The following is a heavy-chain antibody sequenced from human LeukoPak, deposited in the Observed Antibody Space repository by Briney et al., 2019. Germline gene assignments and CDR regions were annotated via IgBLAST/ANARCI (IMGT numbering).Heavy chain of an antibody. CDR2: INAGNGNT. CDR3: ARDLAYCGGDCY. D-gene: IGHD2-21*02. CDR1: GYTFTSYA. V-gene: IGHV1-3*01. Sequence: EASVKVSCKASGYTFTSYAMHWVRQAPGQRLEWMGWINAGNGNTKYSQKFQGRVTITRDTSASTAYMELSSLRSEDTAVYYCARDLAYCGGDCYWGQGTLVTVSS. J-gene: IGHJ4*02.